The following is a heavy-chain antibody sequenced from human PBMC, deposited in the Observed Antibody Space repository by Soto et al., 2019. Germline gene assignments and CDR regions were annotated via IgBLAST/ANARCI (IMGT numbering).Heavy chain of an antibody. CDR3: ARHKTTYDSSGYYYGYFDY. CDR1: GGSISSYY. D-gene: IGHD3-22*01. Sequence: SETLSLTCTVSGGSISSYYWSWIRQPPGKGLEWIGYIYYSGSTNYKSSLKSRITISVDTSKNQFSLKLSSVTAADTAVYYCARHKTTYDSSGYYYGYFDYWGQGTLVTVSS. CDR2: IYYSGST. J-gene: IGHJ4*02. V-gene: IGHV4-59*08.